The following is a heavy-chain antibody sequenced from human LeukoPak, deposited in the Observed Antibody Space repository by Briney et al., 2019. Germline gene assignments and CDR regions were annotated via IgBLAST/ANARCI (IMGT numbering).Heavy chain of an antibody. J-gene: IGHJ4*02. V-gene: IGHV3-30*18. Sequence: GGSLRLSCAASGFTLSNYAMHWVRQAPGKGLEWVALMSHDGSKTYYADSVKGRFTISRDNSKNTLFLQMSSLRVEDTAMYYCAKDAAGPEYWGQGTLVTVSS. D-gene: IGHD6-13*01. CDR3: AKDAAGPEY. CDR1: GFTLSNYA. CDR2: MSHDGSKT.